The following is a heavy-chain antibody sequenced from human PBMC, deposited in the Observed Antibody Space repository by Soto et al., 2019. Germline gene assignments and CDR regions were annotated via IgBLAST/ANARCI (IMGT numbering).Heavy chain of an antibody. V-gene: IGHV3-23*01. D-gene: IGHD5-18*01. Sequence: EVQLLESGGGLVQPGGSLRLSCAASGFTFSSYAMSWVRQAPGKGLEWVSAISGSGGSTYYADSVKGRFTISRDNSKNTLYLQMNSLRAEDTAVYDCAKIPRGYSDGPATWGQGTLVTVSS. CDR3: AKIPRGYSDGPAT. CDR2: ISGSGGST. CDR1: GFTFSSYA. J-gene: IGHJ4*02.